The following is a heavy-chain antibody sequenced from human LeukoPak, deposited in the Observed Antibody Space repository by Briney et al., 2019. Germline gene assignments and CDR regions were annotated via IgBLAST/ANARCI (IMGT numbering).Heavy chain of an antibody. V-gene: IGHV1-46*01. CDR3: ARYGGYSYGRTLDY. D-gene: IGHD5-18*01. Sequence: ASVKVSCKASGYSFSSYYMHWVRQAPGQGLEWMGIINPSGVGTNYAREFQGRVTMTRDTSTSALYMELSSLRSEDTAVYYCARYGGYSYGRTLDYWGQGTLVTVSS. J-gene: IGHJ4*02. CDR2: INPSGVGT. CDR1: GYSFSSYY.